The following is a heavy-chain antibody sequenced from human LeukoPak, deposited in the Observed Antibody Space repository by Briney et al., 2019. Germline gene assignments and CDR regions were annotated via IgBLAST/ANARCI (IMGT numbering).Heavy chain of an antibody. J-gene: IGHJ4*02. D-gene: IGHD1-20*01. CDR2: ISSRGSTI. CDR3: ARVTGYHFDY. CDR1: GFTFSIYE. V-gene: IGHV3-48*03. Sequence: GGSLRLSCAASGFTFSIYEMNWGRQAPGKGLEWVSYISSRGSTIYYADSVKGRFTISRDNAKNSLYLQMNSLRAEDTAVYYCARVTGYHFDYWGQGTLVTVSS.